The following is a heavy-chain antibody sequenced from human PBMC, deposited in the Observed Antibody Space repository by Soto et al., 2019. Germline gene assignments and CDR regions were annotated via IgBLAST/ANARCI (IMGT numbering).Heavy chain of an antibody. CDR3: ARSRTVIAARPGNDAFDI. D-gene: IGHD6-6*01. CDR1: GYTFTGYY. J-gene: IGHJ3*02. CDR2: INPNSGGT. V-gene: IGHV1-2*04. Sequence: ASVKVSCKASGYTFTGYYMHWVRQAPGQGLEWMGWINPNSGGTNYAQKFQGWVTMTRDTSISTAYMELSRLRSDDTAVYYCARSRTVIAARPGNDAFDIWGQGTMVTVSS.